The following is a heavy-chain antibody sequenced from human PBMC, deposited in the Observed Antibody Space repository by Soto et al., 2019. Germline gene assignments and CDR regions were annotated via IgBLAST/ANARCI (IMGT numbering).Heavy chain of an antibody. CDR2: MNPNSGNT. D-gene: IGHD6-6*01. J-gene: IGHJ6*02. Sequence: ASVKVSCKASGFSFSDYFMHWVRQAPGQGLEWMGWMNPNSGNTGYAQEFQGRVTMTRNTSISTAYMELSSLRSEDTAVYYCARGWISSSDYYYYGMDVWGQGTTVTVSS. CDR3: ARGWISSSDYYYYGMDV. V-gene: IGHV1-8*02. CDR1: GFSFSDYF.